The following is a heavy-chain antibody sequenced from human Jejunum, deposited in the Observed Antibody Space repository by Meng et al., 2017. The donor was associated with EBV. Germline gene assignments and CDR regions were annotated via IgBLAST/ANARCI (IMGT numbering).Heavy chain of an antibody. CDR1: GFIVSSNY. J-gene: IGHJ4*02. Sequence: EVQLVESGGGLIQPGGSLRLSCAASGFIVSSNYMGGVRQAPGKGLEWVSVIYSGGSTYYADSVKGRFTIFRDISKNTLYLQMNSLRAEDMAVYYCAGKYGGDSWGQGTLVTVSS. CDR3: AGKYGGDS. D-gene: IGHD2-8*01. V-gene: IGHV3-53*01. CDR2: IYSGGST.